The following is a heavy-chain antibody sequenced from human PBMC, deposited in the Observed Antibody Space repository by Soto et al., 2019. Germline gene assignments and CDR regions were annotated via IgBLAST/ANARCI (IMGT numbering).Heavy chain of an antibody. D-gene: IGHD3-10*01. CDR2: ISYDGSNK. J-gene: IGHJ4*02. Sequence: QVQLVESGGGVVQPGRSLRLSCAASGFTFSSYGMHWVRQAPGKGLEWVAVISYDGSNKYYADSVKGRFTISRDNSKNTLYLQMNSLRAEDTAVYYCARAYYSFHFDYWGQGTRVTVSS. V-gene: IGHV3-30*03. CDR1: GFTFSSYG. CDR3: ARAYYSFHFDY.